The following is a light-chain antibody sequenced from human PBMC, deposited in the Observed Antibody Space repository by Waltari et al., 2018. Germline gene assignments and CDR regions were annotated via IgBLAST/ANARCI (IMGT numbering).Light chain of an antibody. J-gene: IGLJ3*02. CDR2: GNN. Sequence: QSILTQPTSVSGAPGQRVTISCTGSSANIGAGHDVHWYQAFPGTAPKLLIYGNNYRPAGVPDRVSGSKSGSSASLAIDGLQAEDEADYYGQSFDSNVRGGVVFGGGTKVTVL. V-gene: IGLV1-40*01. CDR3: QSFDSNVRGGVV. CDR1: SANIGAGHD.